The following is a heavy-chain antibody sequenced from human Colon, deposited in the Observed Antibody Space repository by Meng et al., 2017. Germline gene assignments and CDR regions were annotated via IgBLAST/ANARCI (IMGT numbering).Heavy chain of an antibody. CDR2: TSHSGST. V-gene: IGHV4-4*02. CDR3: ASSDYYRSDY. Sequence: QVQLPESGPGMGKPSETLSLPCAVAGGSISRSDWWSWVRQPPGKGLEWIGETSHSGSTNYSPSLKSRVTISLDKSKNQLSLKLNSVTAADTAVYYCASSDYYRSDYWGQGTLVTVSS. CDR1: GGSISRSDW. J-gene: IGHJ4*02. D-gene: IGHD3-22*01.